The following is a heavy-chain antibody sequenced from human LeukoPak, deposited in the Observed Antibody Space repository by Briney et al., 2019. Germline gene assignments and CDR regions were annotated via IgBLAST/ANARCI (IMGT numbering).Heavy chain of an antibody. CDR2: ISGSGGST. D-gene: IGHD6-6*01. CDR3: ARPRIAARQRDYYYYGMDV. V-gene: IGHV3-23*01. Sequence: PGGSLRLSCAASGFTFSSYAMSWVRQAPGKGLEWVSAISGSGGSTYYADSVKGRFTISRDNSKNTLYLQMNSLRAEDTAVYYCARPRIAARQRDYYYYGMDVWGQGTTVTVSS. CDR1: GFTFSSYA. J-gene: IGHJ6*02.